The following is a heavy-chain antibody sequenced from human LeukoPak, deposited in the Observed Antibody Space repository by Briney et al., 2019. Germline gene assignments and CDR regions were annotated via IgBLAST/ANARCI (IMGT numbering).Heavy chain of an antibody. V-gene: IGHV1-24*01. CDR1: GSTLTELS. CDR2: FDLEDGET. Sequence: ASVKVSCKVSGSTLTELSMQWVRQAPGKGLGWMGGFDLEDGETIYAQKFQGIVSMTEDTSTDTAYMELSSLRSEDTAVYYCATKYYYGSGSLYYYYGMDVWGQGTTVTVSS. D-gene: IGHD3-10*01. CDR3: ATKYYYGSGSLYYYYGMDV. J-gene: IGHJ6*02.